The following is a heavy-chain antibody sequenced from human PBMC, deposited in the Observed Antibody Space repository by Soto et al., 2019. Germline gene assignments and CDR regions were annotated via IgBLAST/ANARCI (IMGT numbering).Heavy chain of an antibody. J-gene: IGHJ3*02. V-gene: IGHV3-13*01. D-gene: IGHD5-18*01. CDR3: ARARRGYSYGYAFDI. CDR2: IGTAGDT. Sequence: PGGSLRLSCATSGFTFSPYWMHWVRQAPGMGLMWVSAIGTAGDTYYPGSVKGRFTISRENAKNSLYLQMNSLRAGDTAVYYCARARRGYSYGYAFDIWGQGTMVTVSS. CDR1: GFTFSPYW.